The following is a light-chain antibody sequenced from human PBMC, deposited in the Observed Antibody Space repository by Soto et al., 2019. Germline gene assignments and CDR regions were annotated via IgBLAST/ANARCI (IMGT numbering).Light chain of an antibody. Sequence: TVLTQSPATLSLSPGERATLSCRASQSVSRYYLSWYQQKPGQAPRLLIYGASTMATGIPARFSGSGSGTDFTLTITSLQLEDFAVYYCQQALSFGGGTRVEI. CDR3: QQALS. J-gene: IGKJ4*01. V-gene: IGKV3D-7*01. CDR1: QSVSRYY. CDR2: GAS.